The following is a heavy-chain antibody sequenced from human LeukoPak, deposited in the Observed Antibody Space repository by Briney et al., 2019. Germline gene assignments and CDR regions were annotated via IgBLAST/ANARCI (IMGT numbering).Heavy chain of an antibody. CDR2: ITGSGTRT. V-gene: IGHV3-23*01. J-gene: IGHJ3*01. Sequence: GGSLRLSCAASRFSFSDYAMAWVRQAPGKGLQWVSDITGSGTRTDHADSVRGRFIISRDNSKNELYLQMNSLRVEDTAIYFCAKDRYCSGGLCYADAFDVWGQGIMVTVSS. CDR1: RFSFSDYA. CDR3: AKDRYCSGGLCYADAFDV. D-gene: IGHD6-19*01.